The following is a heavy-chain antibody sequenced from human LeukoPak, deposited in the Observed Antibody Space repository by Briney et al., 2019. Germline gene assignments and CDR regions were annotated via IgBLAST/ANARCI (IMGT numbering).Heavy chain of an antibody. CDR3: ARSWAMAQNLDS. V-gene: IGHV5-51*01. CDR2: IYPGDSDT. J-gene: IGHJ4*02. CDR1: GYIFSDFW. Sequence: GESLKISCKGSGYIFSDFWIVWVRQMPGQGLEWMGIIYPGDSDTRYSPSFQGQVTISADKSISTAYLQWSSLKASDTAMYYRARSWAMAQNLDSWGQGTLVTVSS. D-gene: IGHD5-18*01.